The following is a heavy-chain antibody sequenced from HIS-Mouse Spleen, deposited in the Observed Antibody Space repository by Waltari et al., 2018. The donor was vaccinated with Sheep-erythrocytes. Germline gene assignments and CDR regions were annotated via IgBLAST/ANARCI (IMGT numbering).Heavy chain of an antibody. CDR2: IYSGGST. CDR1: GFTVSSNY. CDR3: ARGHPDYGDYDAFDI. Sequence: EVQLVESGGGLIQPGGSLRLSCAASGFTVSSNYMSWVRQAPGKGLGWVSVIYSGGSTYYADSVNGRFTISRDNTKNTLYLQMNSLRAEDTAVYYCARGHPDYGDYDAFDIWGQGTMVTVSS. V-gene: IGHV3-53*01. J-gene: IGHJ3*02. D-gene: IGHD4-17*01.